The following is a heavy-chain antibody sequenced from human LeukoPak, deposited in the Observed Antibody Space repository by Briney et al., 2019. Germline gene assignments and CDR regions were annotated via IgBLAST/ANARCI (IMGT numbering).Heavy chain of an antibody. CDR1: GGSISSYY. CDR2: IYCSGSA. V-gene: IGHV4-59*01. Sequence: PSETLSLTCTVSGGSISSYYWSWIRQPPGRGLEWVGYIYCSGSAHYNPSVKSRVTMSVDTSKTQFSLKLSSVTAADTAVYYCARGGILTGYDFDYWGQGTLVTVSS. CDR3: ARGGILTGYDFDY. D-gene: IGHD3-9*01. J-gene: IGHJ4*02.